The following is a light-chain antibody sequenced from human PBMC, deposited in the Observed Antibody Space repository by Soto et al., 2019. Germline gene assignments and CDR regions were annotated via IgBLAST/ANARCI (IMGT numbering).Light chain of an antibody. V-gene: IGKV3-20*01. CDR2: DTS. Sequence: EFVLTQSPGTLSLSPGERATLSCRASQSLTNSFIAWYQQKPGQAPRLLIYDTSGRASGIPDRFSGSGSGTDFTLTISRLEPEDFAVYYCQQYGSSGTFGQGTKVDI. J-gene: IGKJ1*01. CDR1: QSLTNSF. CDR3: QQYGSSGT.